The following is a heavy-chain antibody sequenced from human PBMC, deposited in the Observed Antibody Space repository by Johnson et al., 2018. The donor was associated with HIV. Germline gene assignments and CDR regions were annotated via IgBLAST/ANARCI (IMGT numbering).Heavy chain of an antibody. CDR3: ARCSLAYCGGDCYFDAFDM. J-gene: IGHJ3*02. V-gene: IGHV3-30*04. Sequence: QVKLVESGGGVVQPGRSLRLSCAASGFTLSSYAMNWVRQAPGKGLEWVAVISYDGSYEYHADSVKGRFPISRDNSKSTRFLQMNSLRAEDTAVYYCARCSLAYCGGDCYFDAFDMWGQGTMVTVSS. CDR1: GFTLSSYA. CDR2: ISYDGSYE. D-gene: IGHD2-21*02.